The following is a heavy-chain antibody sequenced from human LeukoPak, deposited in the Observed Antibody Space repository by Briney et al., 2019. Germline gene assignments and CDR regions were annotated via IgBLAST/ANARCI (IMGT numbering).Heavy chain of an antibody. J-gene: IGHJ4*02. CDR3: VRVGTNGVSYFDY. CDR2: IYYGGST. D-gene: IGHD2-8*01. CDR1: GGSMRNYY. V-gene: IGHV4-59*01. Sequence: SETLSLTCTVSGGSMRNYYWSWIRQPPGKGLEYIGYIYYGGSTRYNPSLYSRVTISIDTSRNQFSLQLTSATAADTATYYCVRVGTNGVSYFDYWGQGALVTVSS.